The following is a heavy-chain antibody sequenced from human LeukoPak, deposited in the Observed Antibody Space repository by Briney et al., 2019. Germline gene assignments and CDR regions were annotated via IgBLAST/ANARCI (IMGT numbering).Heavy chain of an antibody. CDR1: GFTFSDYY. CDR2: FSGSGSHT. J-gene: IGHJ4*02. V-gene: IGHV3-11*06. D-gene: IGHD6-13*01. Sequence: GGSLRLSCAASGFTFSDYYMSWIRPAPGKGLEWVSYFSGSGSHTTYADSVKGRFTISRDNAKNSLSLQVNSLRADDTAVYYCARVGSTVAAGTPDYWGQGTLVTVSS. CDR3: ARVGSTVAAGTPDY.